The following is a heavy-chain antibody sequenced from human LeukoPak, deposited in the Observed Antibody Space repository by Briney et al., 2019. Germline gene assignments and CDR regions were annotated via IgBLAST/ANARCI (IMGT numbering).Heavy chain of an antibody. CDR3: ARQQGGRNWFDP. Sequence: SETLSLTCTVSGGSLSSSSYYWGWIRQPPGKGLEWIGSIYYSGSTYYNPSLKSRVTISVDTSKNQFSLKLSSVTAADTAVYYCARQQGGRNWFDPWGQGTLVTVSS. V-gene: IGHV4-39*01. J-gene: IGHJ5*02. CDR1: GGSLSSSSYY. D-gene: IGHD2-15*01. CDR2: IYYSGST.